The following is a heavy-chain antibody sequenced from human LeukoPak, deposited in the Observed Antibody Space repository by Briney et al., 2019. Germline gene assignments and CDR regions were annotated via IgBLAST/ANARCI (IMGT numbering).Heavy chain of an antibody. V-gene: IGHV4-39*01. CDR3: ARLTQGNRFDS. D-gene: IGHD1-14*01. CDR2: IYYSGNT. Sequence: SETLSLTCTVSGGSISSSSFYWGWIRQPPGKGLEWIGSIYYSGNTYYNPSLKSRVTISVDTSKNQFSLKLSSVTAADTAVYYCARLTQGNRFDSGGQGPLVTVSS. J-gene: IGHJ4*02. CDR1: GGSISSSSFY.